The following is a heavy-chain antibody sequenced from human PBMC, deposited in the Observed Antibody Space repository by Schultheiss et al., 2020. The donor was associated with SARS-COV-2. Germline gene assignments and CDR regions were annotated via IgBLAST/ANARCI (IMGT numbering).Heavy chain of an antibody. CDR2: IYHSGST. D-gene: IGHD1-26*01. CDR1: GGSISSYY. V-gene: IGHV4-59*01. J-gene: IGHJ3*02. Sequence: SETLSLTCTVSGGSISSYYWSWIRQPAGKGLEWIGYIYHSGSTYYNPSLKSRVTISVDRSKNLFSLRLSSVTAADTAVYYCAKGGVVGAQGDDAFDIWGQGTMVTVSS. CDR3: AKGGVVGAQGDDAFDI.